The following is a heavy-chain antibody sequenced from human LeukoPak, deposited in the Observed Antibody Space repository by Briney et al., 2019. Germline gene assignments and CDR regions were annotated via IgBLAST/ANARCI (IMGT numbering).Heavy chain of an antibody. CDR3: ARDGRYCTNGVCFYSLNYYYYYMDV. CDR1: GFTFSNYY. J-gene: IGHJ6*03. CDR2: INSDGRDT. V-gene: IGHV3-74*03. D-gene: IGHD2-8*01. Sequence: GGSLRLSCAASGFTFSNYYVHWVRQPPGKGLVWVSRINSDGRDTTYVDSVKGRFAISRDNAKNTVYLQMNSLRAEDTAVYYCARDGRYCTNGVCFYSLNYYYYYMDVWGKGTTVTVSS.